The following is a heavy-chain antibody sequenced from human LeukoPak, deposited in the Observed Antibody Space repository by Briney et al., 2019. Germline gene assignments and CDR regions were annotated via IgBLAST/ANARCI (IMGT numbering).Heavy chain of an antibody. J-gene: IGHJ4*02. D-gene: IGHD3-10*01. CDR3: ARTGGYGSGRHGIDY. CDR1: GGSISSNY. CDR2: IYYSGST. V-gene: IGHV4-59*01. Sequence: PSETLSLTCTVSGGSISSNYWSWIRQPPEKGLEWIGYIYYSGSTNYNPSLKSRVTISVDTSKNQFSLKLTSVTAADTAVYYCARTGGYGSGRHGIDYWGQGTLVTVSS.